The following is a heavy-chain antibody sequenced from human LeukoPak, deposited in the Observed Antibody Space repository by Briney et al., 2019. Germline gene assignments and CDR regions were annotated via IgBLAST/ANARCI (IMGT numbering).Heavy chain of an antibody. V-gene: IGHV4-39*07. CDR3: ARGVVGWFDP. J-gene: IGHJ5*02. CDR1: GGFISSYY. Sequence: SETLSLTCTVSGGFISSYYWGWIRQPPGKGLEWIGSIFYSGSTYYNPSLKSRVTISVDTSKNQFSLKLRSVTAADTAIYYCARGVVGWFDPWGQGTLVTVSS. CDR2: IFYSGST. D-gene: IGHD2-2*01.